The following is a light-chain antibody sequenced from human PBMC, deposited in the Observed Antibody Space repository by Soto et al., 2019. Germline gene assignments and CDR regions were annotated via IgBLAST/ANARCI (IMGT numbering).Light chain of an antibody. CDR1: QGISSN. V-gene: IGKV1-9*01. CDR3: QHYNSYSEA. J-gene: IGKJ1*01. CDR2: DAS. Sequence: DIQLTQSPSFLSESVGDRVTITCRASQGISSNLAWYQQKPGKAPKLLIYDASALPRGVPSRFSGSGSGTEFTLTISSLQPDDFATYYCQHYNSYSEAFGQGTKVDIK.